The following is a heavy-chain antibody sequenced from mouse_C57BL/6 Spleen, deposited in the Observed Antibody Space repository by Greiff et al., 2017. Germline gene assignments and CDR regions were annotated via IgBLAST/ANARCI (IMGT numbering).Heavy chain of an antibody. CDR3: ARSTITTVVPRYFDV. J-gene: IGHJ1*03. V-gene: IGHV1-81*01. D-gene: IGHD1-1*01. CDR2: IYPRSGNT. CDR1: GYTFTSYG. Sequence: QVQLKQSGAELARPGASVKLSCKVSGYTFTSYGISWVKQRTGQGLEWIGEIYPRSGNTYYNEKFKGKATLTADKSSSTAYMELRSLTSEDSAVYFCARSTITTVVPRYFDVWGTGTTVTVSS.